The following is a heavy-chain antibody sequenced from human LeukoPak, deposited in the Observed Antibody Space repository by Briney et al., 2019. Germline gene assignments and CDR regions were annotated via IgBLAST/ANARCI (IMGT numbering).Heavy chain of an antibody. D-gene: IGHD3-3*01. CDR2: IYYSGST. Sequence: SETLSLTCTVSGGSISSSSYYWSWIRQPPGKGLEWIGYIYYSGSTNYNPSLKSRVTISVDTSKNQFSLKLSSVTAADTAVYYCARAPPYYDFWSGYSYYFDYWGQGTLVTVSS. J-gene: IGHJ4*02. CDR3: ARAPPYYDFWSGYSYYFDY. CDR1: GGSISSSSYY. V-gene: IGHV4-61*01.